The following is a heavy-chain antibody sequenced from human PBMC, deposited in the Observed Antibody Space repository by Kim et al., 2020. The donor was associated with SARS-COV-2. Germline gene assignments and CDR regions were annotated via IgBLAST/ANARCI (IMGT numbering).Heavy chain of an antibody. Sequence: GGSLRLSCAASGFIFNTYSMYWVRQAPGKGLEWVSSISSSSTYIYYADSVKGRFTISRDNAKNSLYLQMNTLRAEDTAVYYCARERWGSSSFDYWGQGTLVTVSS. J-gene: IGHJ4*02. D-gene: IGHD6-6*01. CDR2: ISSSSTYI. V-gene: IGHV3-21*01. CDR3: ARERWGSSSFDY. CDR1: GFIFNTYS.